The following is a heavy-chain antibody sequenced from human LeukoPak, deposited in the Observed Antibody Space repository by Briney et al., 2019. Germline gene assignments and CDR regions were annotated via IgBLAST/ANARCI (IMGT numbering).Heavy chain of an antibody. D-gene: IGHD1-7*01. J-gene: IGHJ4*02. CDR1: GFTFSSYA. CDR2: ISYDGSNK. CDR3: ARDWGTGTPPGYFDY. Sequence: GGSLRLSCAASGFTFSSYAMHWVRQAPGKGLEWVAVISYDGSNKYYADSVKGRFTISRDNSKNTLYLQMNSLRAEDTAVYYCARDWGTGTPPGYFDYWGQGTLVTVSS. V-gene: IGHV3-30-3*01.